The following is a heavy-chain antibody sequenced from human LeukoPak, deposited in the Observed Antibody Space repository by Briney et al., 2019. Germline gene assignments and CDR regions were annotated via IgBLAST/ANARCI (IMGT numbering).Heavy chain of an antibody. D-gene: IGHD4-11*01. Sequence: GRSLRLSCAASGFTFSTFTMHWVRQAPGKGLEWVAVISYDGSNKNYADSVKGRFTISRDNSKNTLYLQMNSLRGEDTALYYCARQDDYSFDYWGQGTLVPVSS. CDR1: GFTFSTFT. CDR3: ARQDDYSFDY. J-gene: IGHJ4*02. V-gene: IGHV3-30*04. CDR2: ISYDGSNK.